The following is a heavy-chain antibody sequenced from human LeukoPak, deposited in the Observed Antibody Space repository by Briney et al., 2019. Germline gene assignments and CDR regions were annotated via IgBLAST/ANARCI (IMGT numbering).Heavy chain of an antibody. D-gene: IGHD5-12*01. V-gene: IGHV3-23*01. CDR2: IGGSGATT. CDR1: GFTFTAYS. CDR3: VKDRPTWPIDY. J-gene: IGHJ4*02. Sequence: GGSLRLSCAASGFTFTAYSMSWVRQAPGKGLEWVSAIGGSGATTYYADSVKGHFTISRDNSKNTLYLQMNSLRAEDTAVYYCVKDRPTWPIDYWGQGTLVTVSS.